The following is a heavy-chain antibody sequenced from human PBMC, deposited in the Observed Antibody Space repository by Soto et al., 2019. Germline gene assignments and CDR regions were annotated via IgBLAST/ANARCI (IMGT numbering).Heavy chain of an antibody. J-gene: IGHJ6*02. V-gene: IGHV4-31*03. Sequence: SETLSLTCTVSGGSISSGGYYWSWIRQHPGKGLEWIGYIYYSGSTYYNPSLKSRVTISVDTSKNQFSLKLSSVTAADTAVYYCARDCAKVAGGYYYYYGMDVWGQGTTVTVYS. CDR3: ARDCAKVAGGYYYYYGMDV. CDR1: GGSISSGGYY. CDR2: IYYSGST. D-gene: IGHD2-15*01.